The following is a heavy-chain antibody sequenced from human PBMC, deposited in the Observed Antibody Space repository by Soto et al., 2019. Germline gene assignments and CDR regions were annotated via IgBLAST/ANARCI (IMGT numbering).Heavy chain of an antibody. D-gene: IGHD6-6*01. Sequence: RGESLKISCKGSGYSFTSYWIGWVRQMPGKGLEWMGIIYPGDSDTRYSPSFQGQVTISADKSISTAYLQWSSLKASDTAMYYCARHEPTYRSSSGLQDCYHYGMHVCDQGPTGTLSS. CDR1: GYSFTSYW. CDR3: ARHEPTYRSSSGLQDCYHYGMHV. J-gene: IGHJ6*02. CDR2: IYPGDSDT. V-gene: IGHV5-51*01.